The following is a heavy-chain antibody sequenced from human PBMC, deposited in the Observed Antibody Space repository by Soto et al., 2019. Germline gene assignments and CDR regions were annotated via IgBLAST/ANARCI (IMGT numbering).Heavy chain of an antibody. V-gene: IGHV3-23*01. CDR3: VKKMTPWTDYFFDF. Sequence: GGSLRLSCVASEFSFSRYAMTWVRQAAGKGLQWVAGLGPDGRNTFYGESVRGRFTISRDNSRNTLYLQMSSLRAEDTAVYFCVKKMTPWTDYFFDFWGQGIQVTVSS. D-gene: IGHD3-9*01. J-gene: IGHJ4*02. CDR1: EFSFSRYA. CDR2: LGPDGRNT.